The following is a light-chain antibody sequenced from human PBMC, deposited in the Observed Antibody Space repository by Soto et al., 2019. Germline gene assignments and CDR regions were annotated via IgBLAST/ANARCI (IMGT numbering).Light chain of an antibody. J-gene: IGLJ1*01. Sequence: QPVLTQPASVSGSPGQSITISCTGTSSDVGGYNYVSWYQHHPGKAPRLMIYDVSNRPSGVSDRFSGSKSGNTASLTISGLLAEDEADYYCCSYTTISTYVFGTGTKVTVL. V-gene: IGLV2-14*01. CDR3: CSYTTISTYV. CDR1: SSDVGGYNY. CDR2: DVS.